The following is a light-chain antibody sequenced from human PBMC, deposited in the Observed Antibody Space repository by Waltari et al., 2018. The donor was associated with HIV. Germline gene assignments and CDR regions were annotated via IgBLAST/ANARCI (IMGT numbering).Light chain of an antibody. J-gene: IGLJ2*01. CDR1: DRYFGFYYF. V-gene: IGLV2-14*01. CDR2: EVD. CDR3: ASYTADDTVL. Sequence: SDLTQPASVSGFLGQSLTISCTGADRYFGFYYFLSWSQKQPGKVPKLLLYEVDTRASGVHGRFSGSKSGNTASLTIAGLQVEDEGLYHCASYTADDTVLFGGGTTVTV.